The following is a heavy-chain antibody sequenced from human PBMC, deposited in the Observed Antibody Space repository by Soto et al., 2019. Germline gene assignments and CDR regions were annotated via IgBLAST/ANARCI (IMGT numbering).Heavy chain of an antibody. CDR3: AASSSVAAAGYFKF. CDR1: GDLFNNYA. CDR2: ISPLFSTT. J-gene: IGHJ4*02. D-gene: IGHD6-13*01. Sequence: QVQLVQSGAEVKEPGSSVKVSCKATGDLFNNYAFHWVRQATGQGLEWMGRISPLFSTTNSAQKFQGRVTIGADELTTIGYLEVSNLESEDTAMYYCAASSSVAAAGYFKFWGQGTMVTVSP. V-gene: IGHV1-69*01.